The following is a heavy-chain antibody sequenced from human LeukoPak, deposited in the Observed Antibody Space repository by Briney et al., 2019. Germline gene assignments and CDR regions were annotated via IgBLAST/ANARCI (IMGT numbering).Heavy chain of an antibody. Sequence: GGSLRLSCAASRFTFSSYGMSWVRQAPGKGLEWVSSISGSGGSTYYADSVKGRFTISRDNSKNTLYLQMNSLRDEDTAVYYCAKSSYYDASGYYREYYFDYWGQGTLATVSS. D-gene: IGHD3-22*01. J-gene: IGHJ4*02. CDR3: AKSSYYDASGYYREYYFDY. CDR2: ISGSGGST. CDR1: RFTFSSYG. V-gene: IGHV3-23*01.